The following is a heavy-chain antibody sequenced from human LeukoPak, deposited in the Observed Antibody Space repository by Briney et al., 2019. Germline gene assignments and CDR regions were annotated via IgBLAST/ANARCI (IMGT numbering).Heavy chain of an antibody. CDR3: ARLMGGVAVYTARFDP. CDR2: IYNSRSN. CDR1: GGSISSYSYY. Sequence: PSETLSLTCTVSGGSISSYSYYWGRQPQPPGKGWVGIGSIYNSRSNYYNPSLKSRVTISVDTSKNQFSLKLSSVTAADTAVYYCARLMGGVAVYTARFDPWGQGTLVTVSS. V-gene: IGHV4-39*01. D-gene: IGHD6-19*01. J-gene: IGHJ5*02.